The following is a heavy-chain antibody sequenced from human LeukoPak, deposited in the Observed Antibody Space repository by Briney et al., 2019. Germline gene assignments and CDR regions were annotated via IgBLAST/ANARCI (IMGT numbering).Heavy chain of an antibody. CDR1: CG. D-gene: IGHD4-17*01. V-gene: IGHV3-21*01. CDR3: ARTTDNYYYYYMDV. J-gene: IGHJ6*03. CDR2: ISSSSSYI. Sequence: CGMNWVRQAPGKGLEWVSSISSSSSYIYYGDSVKGRFTISRDNAKNSLYLQMNSLRAEDTAAYYCARTTDNYYYYYMDVWGKGTTVTVSS.